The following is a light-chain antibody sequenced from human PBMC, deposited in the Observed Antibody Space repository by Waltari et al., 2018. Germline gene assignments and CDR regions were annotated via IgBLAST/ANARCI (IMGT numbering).Light chain of an antibody. CDR3: SSYTSIIPPFL. CDR2: DVS. J-gene: IGLJ1*01. CDR1: SCDLRGYRF. V-gene: IGLV2-14*01. Sequence: QSALTHPASVSRSPGQSITISCSSSSCDLRGYRFFTWYQQHPGKAPKLMIYDVSHRPSGVSNRFSGSKSGNTASLTISGLQPEDEADYYCSSYTSIIPPFLFGTGTKVTVL.